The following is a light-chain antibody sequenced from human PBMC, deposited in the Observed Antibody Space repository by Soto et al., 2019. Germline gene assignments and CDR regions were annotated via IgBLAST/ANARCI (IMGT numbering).Light chain of an antibody. J-gene: IGKJ4*01. CDR3: QQYNNWPPIT. CDR1: QGISNY. V-gene: IGKV3-15*01. Sequence: EVMLTQSPATLSLSLGERATLSCRASQGISNYLAWYQQKPGQTPRLLIYGASTRATGIPARFSGSGSGTEFTLTISSLQSEDFAVYYCQQYNNWPPITFGGGTKVEIK. CDR2: GAS.